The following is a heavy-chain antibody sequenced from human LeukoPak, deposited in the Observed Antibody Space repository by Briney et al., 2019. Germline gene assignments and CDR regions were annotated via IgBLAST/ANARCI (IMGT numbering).Heavy chain of an antibody. Sequence: ASVKVSCKAYGYTFTSYAMHWVRQAPGQRLEWMGGINAGNGNTKYSQKFQGRVTITRDTSASTAYMELSSLRSEDTAVYYCARDLRITMIVSGGMDVWGQGTTVTVSS. CDR1: GYTFTSYA. V-gene: IGHV1-3*01. CDR3: ARDLRITMIVSGGMDV. J-gene: IGHJ6*02. D-gene: IGHD3-22*01. CDR2: INAGNGNT.